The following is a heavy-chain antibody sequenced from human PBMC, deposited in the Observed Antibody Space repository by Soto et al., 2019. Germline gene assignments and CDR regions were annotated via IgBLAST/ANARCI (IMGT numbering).Heavy chain of an antibody. CDR1: GGSVSSGTYY. V-gene: IGHV4-61*01. D-gene: IGHD1-1*01. Sequence: SETLSLTCAVSGGSVSSGTYYWSWIRQPPGKGLEWIGYIYYSGSTNYNPSLKSRVTISVDTSKNQFSLKLTSVTAADTAVYYCARSWIINWXDSWGQGTLVTVS. CDR3: ARSWIINWXDS. CDR2: IYYSGST. J-gene: IGHJ5*01.